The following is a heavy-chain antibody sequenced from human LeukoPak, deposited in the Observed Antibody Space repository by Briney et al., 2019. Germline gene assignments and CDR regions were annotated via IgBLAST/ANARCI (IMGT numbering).Heavy chain of an antibody. CDR2: IIGSGDNT. V-gene: IGHV3-23*01. J-gene: IGHJ4*02. Sequence: GGSLRLSCAASGFSFSSYAMSWVRQAPGKGLEWVSSIIGSGDNTYYAESVKGRFTIFRDNSKNTLFLQMNSLRAEDTAVFYCAKRSGYTTGWFFDFWGQGTLVTVSS. D-gene: IGHD6-19*01. CDR3: AKRSGYTTGWFFDF. CDR1: GFSFSSYA.